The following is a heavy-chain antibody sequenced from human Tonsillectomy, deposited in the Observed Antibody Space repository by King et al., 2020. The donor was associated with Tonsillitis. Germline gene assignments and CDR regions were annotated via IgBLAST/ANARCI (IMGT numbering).Heavy chain of an antibody. Sequence: VQLQQWGAGLLKPSETLSLTCAVYGGSFSGYYWSWIRQPPGKGLEWIGEINHSGSTNYNPSLRGRVTISVDTSKNPFPLKLSSVTAADTAVYYCASLKEAKIVATIGVSLWGQGTLVTVSS. J-gene: IGHJ4*02. CDR3: ASLKEAKIVATIGVSL. V-gene: IGHV4-34*01. CDR1: GGSFSGYY. D-gene: IGHD5-12*01. CDR2: INHSGST.